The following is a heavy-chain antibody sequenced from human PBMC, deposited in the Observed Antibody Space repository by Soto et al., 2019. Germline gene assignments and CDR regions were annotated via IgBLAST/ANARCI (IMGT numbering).Heavy chain of an antibody. CDR1: GFTFSSYA. J-gene: IGHJ6*02. D-gene: IGHD4-17*01. CDR2: ISGSGGST. CDR3: AKVGRTVTTHPPSSGNVSYYYYGMDV. Sequence: EVQLLESGGGLVQPGGSLRLSCAASGFTFSSYAMSWVRQAPGKGLEWVSAISGSGGSTYYADSVKGRFTISRDNSKNTLYLQMNSLRAEDTAVYYCAKVGRTVTTHPPSSGNVSYYYYGMDVWGQGTTVTVSS. V-gene: IGHV3-23*01.